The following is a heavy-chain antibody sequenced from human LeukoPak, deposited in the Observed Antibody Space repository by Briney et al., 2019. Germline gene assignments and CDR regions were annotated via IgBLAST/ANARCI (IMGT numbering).Heavy chain of an antibody. CDR3: ARVVLSTVAGPTRAYNWFDP. CDR2: INPNSGGT. J-gene: IGHJ5*02. D-gene: IGHD6-19*01. CDR1: GYTFTGYY. V-gene: IGHV1-2*02. Sequence: ASVKVSCKASGYTFTGYYMHWVRQAPGQGLEWMGWINPNSGGTNYAQKFQGRVTMTRDTSISTAYMELSRLRSDDTAVYYYARVVLSTVAGPTRAYNWFDPWGQGTLVTVSS.